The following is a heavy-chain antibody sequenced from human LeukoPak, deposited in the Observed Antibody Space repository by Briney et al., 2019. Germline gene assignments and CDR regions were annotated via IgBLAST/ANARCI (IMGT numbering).Heavy chain of an antibody. Sequence: PGGSLRLSCAASGFIFSAYTMNWVRQAPGKGLEWVSSISSTSSFIYYADSLKDRFTISRDNANNSLYLQMNSLRADHTAVYYCVRGSMVRKVNYFDSWGQGALVTVSS. CDR3: VRGSMVRKVNYFDS. D-gene: IGHD3-10*01. CDR1: GFIFSAYT. V-gene: IGHV3-21*01. CDR2: ISSTSSFI. J-gene: IGHJ4*02.